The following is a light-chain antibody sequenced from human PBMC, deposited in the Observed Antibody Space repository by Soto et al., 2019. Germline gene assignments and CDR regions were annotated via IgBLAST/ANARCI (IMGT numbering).Light chain of an antibody. V-gene: IGLV1-44*01. J-gene: IGLJ1*01. CDR2: SND. Sequence: QSVLTQPPSVSGTPGQRVTISCSGSRSNIGSNTVNWYQQLPGTAPKLVIYSNDQRPSGVPDRFSGSRSGTSASLAISGLQSEEEADYYCAAWDDSLKEVFGTGTKVTVL. CDR3: AAWDDSLKEV. CDR1: RSNIGSNT.